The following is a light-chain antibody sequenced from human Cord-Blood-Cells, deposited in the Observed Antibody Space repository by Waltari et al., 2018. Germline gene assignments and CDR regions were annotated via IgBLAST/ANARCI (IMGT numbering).Light chain of an antibody. V-gene: IGKV1-5*03. CDR2: KAS. J-gene: IGKJ4*01. Sequence: DIQMTQSPSTLSASVGDRVTITCRASQSISSWLAWDQQKPGKAPKLLIYKASSLERGVPSRFSGSGSGTEFTLTISSLQPDDFATYYCQQYNSYLLTFGGGTKVEIK. CDR3: QQYNSYLLT. CDR1: QSISSW.